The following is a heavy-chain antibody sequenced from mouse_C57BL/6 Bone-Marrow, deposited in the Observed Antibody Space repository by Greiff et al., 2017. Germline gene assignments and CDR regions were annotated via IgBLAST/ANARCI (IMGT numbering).Heavy chain of an antibody. Sequence: VQLQQSVAELVRPGASVKLSCTASGFNIKNTYMHWVKQRPEQGLEWIGRIDPANGNTKYAAKFQGKATITADTSSNTAYLQLSSLTSEDTAIYYCARIRLYYYRVSNYYAMDYWGQGTSVTVSS. V-gene: IGHV14-3*01. D-gene: IGHD2-1*01. CDR1: GFNIKNTY. CDR2: IDPANGNT. CDR3: ARIRLYYYRVSNYYAMDY. J-gene: IGHJ4*01.